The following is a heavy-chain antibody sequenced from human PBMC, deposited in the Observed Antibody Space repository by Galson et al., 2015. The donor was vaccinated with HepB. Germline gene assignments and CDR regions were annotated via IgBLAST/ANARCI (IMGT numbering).Heavy chain of an antibody. V-gene: IGHV4-39*01. CDR3: ARHDRGDYVFNWYFDL. CDR1: GGSIRTISYY. Sequence: TCTVSGGSIRTISYYWGWIRQSPGTGLEWIGSIYYSGNTYYNPSLKSRVTIFVDTSKNQFSLKLSSVTAADTAVYYCARHDRGDYVFNWYFDLWGRGTLVTVSS. J-gene: IGHJ2*01. CDR2: IYYSGNT. D-gene: IGHD4-17*01.